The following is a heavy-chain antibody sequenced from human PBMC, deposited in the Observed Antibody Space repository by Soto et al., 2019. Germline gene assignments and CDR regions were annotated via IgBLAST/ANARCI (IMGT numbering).Heavy chain of an antibody. CDR1: GFTFDDYT. D-gene: IGHD3-3*01. CDR2: ISWDGGST. CDR3: AKVRIAFTISKVGFDY. J-gene: IGHJ4*02. V-gene: IGHV3-43*01. Sequence: EVQLVESGGVVVQPGGSLRLSCAASGFTFDDYTMHWVRQAPGKGLEWVSLISWDGGSTYYADSVKGRFTISRDNSKNSLYLQMNSLRTEDTALYYCAKVRIAFTISKVGFDYWGQGTLVTVSS.